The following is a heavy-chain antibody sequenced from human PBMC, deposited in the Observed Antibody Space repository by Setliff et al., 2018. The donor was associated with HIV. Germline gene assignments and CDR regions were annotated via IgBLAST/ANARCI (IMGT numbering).Heavy chain of an antibody. CDR2: ISYDGGRK. J-gene: IGHJ3*02. Sequence: GGSLRLSCAASGLTLSTYSMSWVRQAPGKGLEWVAVISYDGGRKDYAESVNGRFTISRDDSKSTLYLQMNSLRVEDTAVYYCSAFEMWGQGTMVTVSS. CDR1: GLTLSTYS. CDR3: SAFEM. V-gene: IGHV3-33*08.